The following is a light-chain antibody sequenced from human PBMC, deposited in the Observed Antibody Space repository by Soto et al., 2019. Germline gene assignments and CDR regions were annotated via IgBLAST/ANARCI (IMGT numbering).Light chain of an antibody. J-gene: IGLJ1*01. Sequence: QSVLTKPASVSGSPGQSITISCTGTSSDVGGYNYVSWYQQHPGKAPKFMIYDVSNRPSGGPNRFSGSKSGNTASLTISGLQAEDEADYYCCSYTTSNTRQIVFGTGTRSPS. V-gene: IGLV2-14*01. CDR2: DVS. CDR3: CSYTTSNTRQIV. CDR1: SSDVGGYNY.